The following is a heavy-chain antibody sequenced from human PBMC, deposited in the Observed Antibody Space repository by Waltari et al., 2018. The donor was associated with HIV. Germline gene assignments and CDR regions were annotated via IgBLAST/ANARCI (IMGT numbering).Heavy chain of an antibody. CDR1: GGSISSSSYY. J-gene: IGHJ6*02. CDR2: IYYSGST. D-gene: IGHD2-2*01. V-gene: IGHV4-39*07. Sequence: QLQLQESGPGLVKPSETLSLTCTVSGGSISSSSYYWGWIRQPPGKGLEWIGSIYYSGSTYYNPSRKSRVTISVDTAKNQFSLKLSSVTAADTAVYYCAREDGTSLSYYYYGMDVWGQGTTVTVSS. CDR3: AREDGTSLSYYYYGMDV.